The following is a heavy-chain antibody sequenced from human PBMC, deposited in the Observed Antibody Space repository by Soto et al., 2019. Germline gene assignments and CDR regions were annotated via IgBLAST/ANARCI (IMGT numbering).Heavy chain of an antibody. CDR2: VNPNTVVT. J-gene: IGHJ4*02. Sequence: ASVXVSFKSSVYTFTSFYRNWVLKAPGQGLEWMGWVNPNTVVTKYAQKFQGRVTMTRDTSINTAYMELSGLTSDDTAVYYCTTLRIEPWGQGTLV. CDR1: VYTFTSFY. CDR3: TTLRIEP. D-gene: IGHD2-15*01. V-gene: IGHV1-2*02.